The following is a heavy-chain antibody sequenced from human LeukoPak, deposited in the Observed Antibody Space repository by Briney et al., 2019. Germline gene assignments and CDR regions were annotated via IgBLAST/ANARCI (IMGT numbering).Heavy chain of an antibody. V-gene: IGHV4-39*07. J-gene: IGHJ3*02. D-gene: IGHD2-15*01. CDR2: VYYSGST. CDR3: ARAGCSGGSCYESRGAFDI. Sequence: SETLSLTCSVSGGSISSSNYYWGWLRQPPGTGLEWIGNVYYSGSTYYNPSLKSRVTISVDTSKNQFSLKLSSVTAADTAVYYCARAGCSGGSCYESRGAFDIWGQGTMVTVSS. CDR1: GGSISSSNYY.